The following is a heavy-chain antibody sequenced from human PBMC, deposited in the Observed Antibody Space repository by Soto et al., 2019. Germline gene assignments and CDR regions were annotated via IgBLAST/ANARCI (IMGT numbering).Heavy chain of an antibody. CDR2: TSHDGKDK. V-gene: IGHV3-30*18. Sequence: QVQLVESGGGVVQPGRSLTLTCAASGFTFSDYGMHWVRQAPGQGLEWVAVTSHDGKDKYYADSVKGRFTISRDNFRNTLDLQMNSLRAEDSAVYYCTKDLSIGWYGGPATWGQGALVTVSS. D-gene: IGHD6-19*01. CDR3: TKDLSIGWYGGPAT. CDR1: GFTFSDYG. J-gene: IGHJ4*02.